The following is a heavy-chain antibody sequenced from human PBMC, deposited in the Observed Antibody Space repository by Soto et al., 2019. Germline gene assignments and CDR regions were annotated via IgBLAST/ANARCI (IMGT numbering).Heavy chain of an antibody. CDR1: GGTIHSGGSS. CDR2: IYHSGST. Sequence: SESLSLTCAVSGGTIHSGGSSWSWIRQPPGKGLEWIGYIYHSGSTSYNPSLKSRATISLDTSENLFSLRLTSVTAADTAVYYCARGALLGPWGQGTLVTVSS. J-gene: IGHJ5*02. V-gene: IGHV4-30-2*01. CDR3: ARGALLGP.